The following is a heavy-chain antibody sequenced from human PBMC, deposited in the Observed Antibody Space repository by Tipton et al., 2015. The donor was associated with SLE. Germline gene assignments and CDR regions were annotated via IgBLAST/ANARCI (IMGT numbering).Heavy chain of an antibody. D-gene: IGHD3-3*02. CDR1: GFTFDNYA. V-gene: IGHV3-9*01. CDR2: ISWKSGTI. CDR3: AKDAGEFSMSSRAFDY. J-gene: IGHJ4*02. Sequence: SLRLSCAASGFTFDNYAMHWVRQVPGKGLEWVAGISWKSGTIVYAGSVKGRFTISRDDAKNSLYLQMNSLRTEDTALYYCAKDAGEFSMSSRAFDYWGQGTLVTVSS.